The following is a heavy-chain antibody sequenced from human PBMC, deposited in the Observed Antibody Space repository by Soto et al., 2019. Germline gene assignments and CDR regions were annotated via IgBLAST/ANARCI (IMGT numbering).Heavy chain of an antibody. J-gene: IGHJ4*02. Sequence: DVQVLESGGGLVQPGGSLRLSCEASGFTINNYGMAWVRQAPGKGLEWVSAISGRDAYTYYADSVQGRFTISRDNSRNTLYLQMNSLTAEDPALYYCAKVERMTPYTHLRWGQGTLVTVSS. V-gene: IGHV3-23*01. CDR1: GFTINNYG. CDR2: ISGRDAYT. CDR3: AKVERMTPYTHLR. D-gene: IGHD1-26*01.